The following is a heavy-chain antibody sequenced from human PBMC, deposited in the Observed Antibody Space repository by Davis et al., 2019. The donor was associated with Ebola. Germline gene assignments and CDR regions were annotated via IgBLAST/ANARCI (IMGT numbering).Heavy chain of an antibody. CDR1: GFTLSGSA. D-gene: IGHD2-15*01. J-gene: IGHJ6*02. CDR3: SRRSCSGGACYEDYYYTMDV. CDR2: ISSKPNNYAP. V-gene: IGHV3-73*01. Sequence: GESLKTPCAASGFTLSGSAMYWVRQASGKGLEWVGRISSKPNNYAPAYAASVKGRFTISRDDSKNTAYLQMNSLKTEDAAVYYCSRRSCSGGACYEDYYYTMDVWGQGTTVTVSS.